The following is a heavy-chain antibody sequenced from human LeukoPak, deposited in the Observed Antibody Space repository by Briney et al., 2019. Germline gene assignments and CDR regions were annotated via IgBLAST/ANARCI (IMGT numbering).Heavy chain of an antibody. CDR3: ARDTYYYDSSGYPPGDFQH. Sequence: SETLSLTCTVSGGSISSSSYYWGWIRQPPGKGLEWIGSIYYSGSTYYNPSLKSRVTISVDTSKNQFSLKLSSVTAADTAVYYCARDTYYYDSSGYPPGDFQHWGQGTLVTVSS. CDR1: GGSISSSSYY. J-gene: IGHJ1*01. CDR2: IYYSGST. D-gene: IGHD3-22*01. V-gene: IGHV4-39*07.